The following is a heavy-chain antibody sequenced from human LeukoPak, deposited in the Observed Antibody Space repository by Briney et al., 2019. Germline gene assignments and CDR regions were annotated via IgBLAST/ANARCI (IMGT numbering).Heavy chain of an antibody. CDR1: GGSISSSSYY. D-gene: IGHD3-10*01. CDR2: IGGGGNSI. CDR3: ARYFGDPQGMDV. V-gene: IGHV3-11*04. J-gene: IGHJ6*02. Sequence: LSLTCTVSGGSISSSSYYWGWIRQPPGKGLEWISYIGGGGNSIYYADSVKGRFTISRDNAKNSLCLQMNSLRDEDTAVYYCARYFGDPQGMDVWGQGTTVIVSS.